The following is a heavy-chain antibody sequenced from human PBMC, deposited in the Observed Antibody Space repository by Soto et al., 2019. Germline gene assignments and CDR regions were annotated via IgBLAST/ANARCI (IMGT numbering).Heavy chain of an antibody. CDR3: AKNTPPRITGNYYYMDV. V-gene: IGHV3-23*01. CDR1: GFTFSSYA. J-gene: IGHJ6*03. CDR2: ISGSGGST. D-gene: IGHD1-20*01. Sequence: GGSLRLSCAASGFTFSSYAMSWVRQAPGKGLEWVSAISGSGGSTYYADSVKGRFTISRDNSKNTLYLQMNSLSAEDTAVYYCAKNTPPRITGNYYYMDVWGKGTTVTVSS.